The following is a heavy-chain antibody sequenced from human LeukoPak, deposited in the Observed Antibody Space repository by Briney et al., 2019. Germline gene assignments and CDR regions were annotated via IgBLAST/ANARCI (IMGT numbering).Heavy chain of an antibody. Sequence: ASVKVSCKASGYTFTSYGISWVRQPPGQGLAWMGWISAYNGNTNYAQKLQGRGTMTRNTSISTAYMELSSLRSEDTAVYYCARVPGRGGDNWFDPWGQGTLVTVSS. CDR2: ISAYNGNT. J-gene: IGHJ5*02. D-gene: IGHD3-16*01. CDR1: GYTFTSYG. CDR3: ARVPGRGGDNWFDP. V-gene: IGHV1-18*01.